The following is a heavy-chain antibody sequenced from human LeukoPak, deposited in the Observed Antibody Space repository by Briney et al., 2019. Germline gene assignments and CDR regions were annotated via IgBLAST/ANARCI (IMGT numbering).Heavy chain of an antibody. CDR1: GYTFTGYY. CDR3: ARVILAVAGFYMDV. CDR2: ISAYNGNT. J-gene: IGHJ6*03. Sequence: GASVKVSCKASGYTFTGYYMHWVRQAPGQGLEWMGWISAYNGNTNYAQKLQGRVTMTTDTSTSTAYMELRSLRSDDTAVYYCARVILAVAGFYMDVWGKGTTVTVSS. V-gene: IGHV1-18*04. D-gene: IGHD6-19*01.